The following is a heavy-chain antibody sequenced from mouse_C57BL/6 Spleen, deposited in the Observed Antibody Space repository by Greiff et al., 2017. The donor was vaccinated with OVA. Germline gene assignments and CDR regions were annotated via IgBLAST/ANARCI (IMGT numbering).Heavy chain of an antibody. D-gene: IGHD1-1*01. J-gene: IGHJ2*01. Sequence: VKLQQPGAELVKPGASVKLSCKASGYTFTSYWMHWVKQRPGQGLEWIGMIHPNSGSTNYNEKFKSKATLTVDKSSSTAYMQLSSLTSEDSAVYYCARVYGSSFFFDYWGQGTTLTVSS. V-gene: IGHV1-64*01. CDR2: IHPNSGST. CDR1: GYTFTSYW. CDR3: ARVYGSSFFFDY.